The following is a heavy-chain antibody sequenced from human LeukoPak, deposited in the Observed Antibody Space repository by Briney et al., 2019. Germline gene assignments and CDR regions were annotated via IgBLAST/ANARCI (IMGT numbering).Heavy chain of an antibody. CDR1: GFTFSSCW. Sequence: PGGSLRLSCAASGFTFSSCWMNWVRQAPGKGLEWVASIKEDGSEKYYVDSVKGRFTISRDNAKNSLYLQMNSLRVEDTAVYYCAREGNYYMDVWGKGTTVT. CDR2: IKEDGSEK. CDR3: AREGNYYMDV. V-gene: IGHV3-7*03. J-gene: IGHJ6*03.